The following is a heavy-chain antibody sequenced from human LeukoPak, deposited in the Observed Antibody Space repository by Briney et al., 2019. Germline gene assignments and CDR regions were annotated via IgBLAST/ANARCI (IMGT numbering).Heavy chain of an antibody. Sequence: GGSLRLSCAASGFTFSSYGMHWVRQAPGKGLEWVAVISYDGSNKYYADSVKGRFTISRDNSKNTLYLQMNSLRAEDTAVYYCAKDGITMIVVVTYFDYWGQGTLVTVSS. D-gene: IGHD3-22*01. CDR2: ISYDGSNK. J-gene: IGHJ4*02. V-gene: IGHV3-30*18. CDR3: AKDGITMIVVVTYFDY. CDR1: GFTFSSYG.